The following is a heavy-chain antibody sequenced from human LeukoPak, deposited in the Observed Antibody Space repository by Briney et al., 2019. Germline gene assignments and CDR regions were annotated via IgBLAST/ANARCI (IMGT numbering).Heavy chain of an antibody. V-gene: IGHV1-69*01. CDR1: GGTFSSYA. D-gene: IGHD6-19*01. CDR3: ARDSIAVAGTPSFDY. Sequence: GSSVKVSCKASGGTFSSYAISWVRQAPGQGLEWMGGIIPIFGTANYAQKFQGRVTITADESTSTAYMELSSLRSEDTAVYYCARDSIAVAGTPSFDYWGRGTLVTVSS. CDR2: IIPIFGTA. J-gene: IGHJ4*02.